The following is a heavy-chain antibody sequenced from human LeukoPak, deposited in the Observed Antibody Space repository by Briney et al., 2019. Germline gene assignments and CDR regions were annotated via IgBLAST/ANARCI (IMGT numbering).Heavy chain of an antibody. Sequence: SETLSLTCTVSGDSINSSSSYWGWIRQPPGKGLEWVGSVYYSGSTYYNPSLKSRVTISVDTSKNQFSLKLNSVTAADTAVYYCARHRYYYDSSGLLDYWGQGTLVTVSS. D-gene: IGHD3-22*01. V-gene: IGHV4-39*07. CDR1: GDSINSSSSY. J-gene: IGHJ4*02. CDR3: ARHRYYYDSSGLLDY. CDR2: VYYSGST.